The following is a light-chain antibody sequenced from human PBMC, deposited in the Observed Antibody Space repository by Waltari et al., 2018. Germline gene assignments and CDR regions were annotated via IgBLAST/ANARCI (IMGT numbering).Light chain of an antibody. V-gene: IGKV3-20*01. CDR2: GAS. CDR3: QQYGSSPRT. Sequence: EIVLTQSPGTLSLSPGERATLSCRASQSVGSSFLAWYQHIPGQAPRLLVYGASSRATGIPDGFSGSGSGTAFTLTITRLEPEDFAVYYCQQYGSSPRTFGQGTKVEIK. CDR1: QSVGSSF. J-gene: IGKJ1*01.